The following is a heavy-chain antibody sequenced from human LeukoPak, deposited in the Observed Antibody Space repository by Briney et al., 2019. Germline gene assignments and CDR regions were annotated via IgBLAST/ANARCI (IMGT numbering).Heavy chain of an antibody. J-gene: IGHJ4*02. D-gene: IGHD3-10*01. CDR2: IIPILGTA. CDR3: AREVVTLGSYDY. V-gene: IGHV1-69*04. CDR1: GGTFSSNA. Sequence: SVKVSCKASGGTFSSNAISWVRQAPGQGLEWMGRIIPILGTANYAQKFQGRVTITADKSTSTAYMALSSLRSEDTAVYYGAREVVTLGSYDYWGQGTLVTVSS.